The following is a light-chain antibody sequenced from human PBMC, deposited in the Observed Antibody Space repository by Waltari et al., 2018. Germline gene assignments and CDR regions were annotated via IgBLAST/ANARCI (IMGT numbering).Light chain of an antibody. CDR3: ASWDDRLNGHWV. Sequence: QSVLPQPPSASGAPGQRFHTSCSVNSSIIGIKVANWSLQPPGKAPKLLIYRDDQRPSGVPDRFSASKSGSSASLAIGGLQSEDEADYYCASWDDRLNGHWVFGGGTKVTVL. V-gene: IGLV1-44*01. CDR1: SSIIGIKV. J-gene: IGLJ3*02. CDR2: RDD.